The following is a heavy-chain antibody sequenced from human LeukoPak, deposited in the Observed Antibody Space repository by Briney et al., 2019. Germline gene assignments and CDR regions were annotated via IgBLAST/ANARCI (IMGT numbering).Heavy chain of an antibody. Sequence: PSETLSLTCTVSGGSISSGSYYWSWIRQPAGKGLEWIGRIYTSGSTNYNPSLKSRVTISVDTSKNQFSLKLSSVTAADTAVYYCARDGAPPFGVDIWGRGTMVTVSS. CDR3: ARDGAPPFGVDI. CDR2: IYTSGST. V-gene: IGHV4-61*02. CDR1: GGSISSGSYY. J-gene: IGHJ3*02. D-gene: IGHD3-3*01.